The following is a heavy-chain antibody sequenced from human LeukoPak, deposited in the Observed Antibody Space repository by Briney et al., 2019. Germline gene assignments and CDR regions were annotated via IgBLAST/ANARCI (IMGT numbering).Heavy chain of an antibody. Sequence: ASVKVSCKASGGTFSSYAISWVRQAPGQGLEWMGGITPIFGTANYARKFQGRVTITTDESTSTAYMELSSLRSEDTAVYYCARARGDVVPAAIPDYYYYYMDVWGKGTTVTVSS. CDR1: GGTFSSYA. V-gene: IGHV1-69*05. J-gene: IGHJ6*03. D-gene: IGHD2-2*02. CDR3: ARARGDVVPAAIPDYYYYYMDV. CDR2: ITPIFGTA.